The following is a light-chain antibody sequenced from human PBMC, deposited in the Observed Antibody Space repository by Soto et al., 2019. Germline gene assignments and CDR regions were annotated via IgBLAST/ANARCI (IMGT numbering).Light chain of an antibody. V-gene: IGKV1-5*01. J-gene: IGKJ1*01. Sequence: IQMTQSPSTLSASVGDRVTITCRASHNINSWMAWYQQKPGKAPSILIFDASTLHSGVPSRFSGSRSGTDFTLTISSLQPDDFATYYCQQYETFSGTFGPGTKVDIK. CDR3: QQYETFSGT. CDR1: HNINSW. CDR2: DAS.